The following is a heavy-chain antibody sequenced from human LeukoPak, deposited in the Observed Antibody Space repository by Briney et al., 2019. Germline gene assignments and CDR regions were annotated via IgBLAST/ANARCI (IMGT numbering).Heavy chain of an antibody. CDR2: ISAYNGNT. CDR3: ARDGDYDFWSSIDY. Sequence: GASVKVSCKASGYTFTSYGISWVRQAPGQGLEWMGWISAYNGNTNYAQKLQGRVTMTTDTSTSTAYMELRSLSSDDTAVYYCARDGDYDFWSSIDYWGQGTLVTVSS. CDR1: GYTFTSYG. V-gene: IGHV1-18*01. D-gene: IGHD3-3*01. J-gene: IGHJ4*02.